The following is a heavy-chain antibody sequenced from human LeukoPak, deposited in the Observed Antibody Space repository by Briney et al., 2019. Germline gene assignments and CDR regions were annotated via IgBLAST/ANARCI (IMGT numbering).Heavy chain of an antibody. V-gene: IGHV1-2*02. D-gene: IGHD5-24*01. CDR2: LNPNSGDT. Sequence: ASVKVSCKASGYTFTDYYMHWVRQAPRHGLEWMGWLNPNSGDTNYAQKFQGRVSMTRDTSISTAYMDLSDLRSDDTAVYYCARGRNIEMTTMSGGSDYWGQGTLVTVSS. CDR3: ARGRNIEMTTMSGGSDY. CDR1: GYTFTDYY. J-gene: IGHJ4*02.